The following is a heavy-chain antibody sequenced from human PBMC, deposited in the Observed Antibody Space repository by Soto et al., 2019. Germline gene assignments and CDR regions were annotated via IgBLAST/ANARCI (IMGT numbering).Heavy chain of an antibody. D-gene: IGHD6-19*01. CDR3: VKASTVTGVGGYR. Sequence: PGGSLRLSCAASGFAFSSYWMQWVRQAPGKGPVWVSRISSNGRNTTYADFVKGRFTISRDNAANTLHLQMSSLTDADTAVYYCVKASTVTGVGGYRWGQGTLVTVS. V-gene: IGHV3-74*01. J-gene: IGHJ5*02. CDR1: GFAFSSYW. CDR2: ISSNGRNT.